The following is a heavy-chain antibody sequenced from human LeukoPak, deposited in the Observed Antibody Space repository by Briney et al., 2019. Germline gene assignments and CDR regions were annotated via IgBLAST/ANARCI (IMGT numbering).Heavy chain of an antibody. J-gene: IGHJ4*02. CDR2: IIPILGIA. CDR1: GGTFSSYA. D-gene: IGHD6-19*01. Sequence: ASVKVSCKASGGTFSSYAISWVRQAPGQGLEWMGRIIPILGIANYAQKFQGRVTITADKSTSTAYMELSSLRSEDTAVYYCASSGQSSSGWYYFDYWGQGTLVTVSS. V-gene: IGHV1-69*04. CDR3: ASSGQSSSGWYYFDY.